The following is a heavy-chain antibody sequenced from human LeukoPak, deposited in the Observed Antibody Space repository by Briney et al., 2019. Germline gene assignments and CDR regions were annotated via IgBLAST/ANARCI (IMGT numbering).Heavy chain of an antibody. CDR3: AKDRHDILTGHPYVKYYFDY. CDR1: GYIFNNYV. J-gene: IGHJ4*02. CDR2: INAGTGNT. V-gene: IGHV1-3*01. D-gene: IGHD3-9*01. Sequence: ASVKVSCKASGYIFNNYVMHWVRQAPGQRLEWMGWINAGTGNTRYSQESQGRVTITRDTSASIVYMELSSLRSEDTAVYYCAKDRHDILTGHPYVKYYFDYWGQGTPVTVSS.